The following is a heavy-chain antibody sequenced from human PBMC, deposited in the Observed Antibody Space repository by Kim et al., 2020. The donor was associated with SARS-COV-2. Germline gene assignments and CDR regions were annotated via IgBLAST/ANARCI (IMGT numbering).Heavy chain of an antibody. V-gene: IGHV3-74*01. CDR1: GFTFSSHW. CDR3: AREPFTSSSGSQAN. CDR2: INSDGSTT. J-gene: IGHJ1*01. Sequence: GGSLRLSCAASGFTFSSHWMHWVRQFPGKGLVWVSRINSDGSTTTYADSVKGRFTISRDNAKNTLYLQMNSLRDKDTAVYYCAREPFTSSSGSQANWGQGTLVTVSS. D-gene: IGHD6-6*01.